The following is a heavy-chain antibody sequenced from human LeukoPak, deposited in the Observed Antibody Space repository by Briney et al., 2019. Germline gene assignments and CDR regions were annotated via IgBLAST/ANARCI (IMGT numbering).Heavy chain of an antibody. Sequence: ASVKVSCKASGYTLTNYYMHWVRQAPGQGLEWMGIINPSGGGTSYAQKFQGRVIMTTDTSTSSVFMELSSLRSEDTAVYYCARGDFGSGSYKLWGQGTLVSVSS. D-gene: IGHD3-10*01. CDR1: GYTLTNYY. CDR2: INPSGGGT. V-gene: IGHV1-46*01. J-gene: IGHJ4*02. CDR3: ARGDFGSGSYKL.